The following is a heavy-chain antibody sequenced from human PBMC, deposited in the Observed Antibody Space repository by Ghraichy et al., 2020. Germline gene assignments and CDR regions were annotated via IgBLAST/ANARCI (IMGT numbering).Heavy chain of an antibody. Sequence: GGSLRLSCAASGFRFRDYYMSWIRQAPGKGLEWVSLISRNGRDTNYADSVRGRFTISRDNAKNSLYLQRNTLRAEDTAVYYCVREGQELGKSGFDLWGQGTLVTVSS. CDR2: ISRNGRDT. D-gene: IGHD1-7*01. V-gene: IGHV3-11*06. J-gene: IGHJ5*02. CDR3: VREGQELGKSGFDL. CDR1: GFRFRDYY.